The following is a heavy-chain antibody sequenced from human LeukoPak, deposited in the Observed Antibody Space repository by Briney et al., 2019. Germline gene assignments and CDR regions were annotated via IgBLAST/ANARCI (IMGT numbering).Heavy chain of an antibody. CDR2: IFHTGSA. J-gene: IGHJ3*02. CDR1: GGSISTYY. D-gene: IGHD4-23*01. V-gene: IGHV4-59*12. CDR3: ARGSITVVPAFDI. Sequence: SETLSLTCTVSGGSISTYYWSWIRQPPGEGLEWIGCIFHTGSANYNPSLKSRGTISVDTSKNQFSLKLNSVTAADTAVYYCARGSITVVPAFDIWGQGTMFTVSS.